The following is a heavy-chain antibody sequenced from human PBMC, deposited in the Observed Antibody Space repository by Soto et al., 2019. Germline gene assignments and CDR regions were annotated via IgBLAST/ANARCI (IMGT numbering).Heavy chain of an antibody. CDR2: IYYSGST. J-gene: IGHJ4*02. Sequence: QVQLQESGPGLVTPSQTLSLTCTVSGGSISSGGYYWSWIRQHPGKGLEWIGYIYYSGSTSYNPSLTGRVTISIDTAKNQFSLKLSSVTAADTAVYYCARDGGYGSGSYRFDYWGQGTLVTVSS. D-gene: IGHD3-10*01. CDR1: GGSISSGGYY. CDR3: ARDGGYGSGSYRFDY. V-gene: IGHV4-31*03.